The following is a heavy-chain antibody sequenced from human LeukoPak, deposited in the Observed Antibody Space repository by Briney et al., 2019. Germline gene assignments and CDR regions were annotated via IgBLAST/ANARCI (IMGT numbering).Heavy chain of an antibody. CDR1: GGSFSGYY. Sequence: SETLSLTCAVYGGSFSGYYWSWICQPPGKGLEWIGEINHSGSTNYNPSLKSRVTISVDTSKNQFSLKLSSVTAADTAVYYCARGPFYGGRYPEYYYYYYMDVWGKGTTVTVSS. D-gene: IGHD4-23*01. J-gene: IGHJ6*03. V-gene: IGHV4-34*01. CDR3: ARGPFYGGRYPEYYYYYYMDV. CDR2: INHSGST.